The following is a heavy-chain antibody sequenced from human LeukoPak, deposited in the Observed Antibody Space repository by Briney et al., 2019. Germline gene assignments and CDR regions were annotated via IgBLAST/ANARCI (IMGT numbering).Heavy chain of an antibody. CDR2: IYYSGST. J-gene: IGHJ4*02. D-gene: IGHD5-12*01. V-gene: IGHV4-39*01. CDR3: ARQRRGYDLYFDY. Sequence: KPSETLSLTCTVSGGSISSSGYYWGWIRQPPGKGMEWIGSIYYSGSTYYNPSLKSRVTISVDTSKNQFSLKLSSVTAADTAVYYCARQRRGYDLYFDYWGQGTLVTVSS. CDR1: GGSISSSGYY.